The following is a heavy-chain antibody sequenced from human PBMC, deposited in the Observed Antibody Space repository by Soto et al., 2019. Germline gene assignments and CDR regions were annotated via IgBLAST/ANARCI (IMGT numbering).Heavy chain of an antibody. CDR2: INSDGSST. CDR1: GFTFSSYW. CDR3: ARGLGGATTYYYYGMDV. Sequence: PGGSLRLSCAASGFTFSSYWMHWVRQAPGKGLVWVSRINSDGSSTSYADSVKGRFTISRDNAKNTLYLQMNSLRAEDTAVYYCARGLGGATTYYYYGMDVWGQGTTVTVS. D-gene: IGHD1-26*01. J-gene: IGHJ6*02. V-gene: IGHV3-74*01.